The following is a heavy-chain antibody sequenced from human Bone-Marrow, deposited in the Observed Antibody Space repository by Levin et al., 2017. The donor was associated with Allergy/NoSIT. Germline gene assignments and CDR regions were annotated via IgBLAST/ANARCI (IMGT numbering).Heavy chain of an antibody. V-gene: IGHV1-24*01. CDR3: VAGLLGVVVEMDY. J-gene: IGHJ4*02. Sequence: KTGESLKISCKVSGYKLTQLSIHWVRQAPGKGLEWMGGFDPKDGEIIYAQDRVSMTDDTSTDTAYLEMSGLKPEDTAVYYCVAGLLGVVVEMDYWGQGALVTVSS. CDR1: GYKLTQLS. D-gene: IGHD3-3*01. CDR2: FDPKDGEI.